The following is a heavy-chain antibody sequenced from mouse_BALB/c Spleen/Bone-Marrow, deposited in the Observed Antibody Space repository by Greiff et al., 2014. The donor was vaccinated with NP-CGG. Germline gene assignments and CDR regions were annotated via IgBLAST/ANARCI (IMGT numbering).Heavy chain of an antibody. J-gene: IGHJ3*01. CDR3: AIYYYGSSGFAY. CDR1: GFNIKDTY. Sequence: EVKLVESGAELVKSGASVKLSCTASGFNIKDTYMHWVKQRPEQGLEWIGRIDPANGNTKYDPKFQGKATITADTSSNTAYLQLSSLTSEDTAVYYCAIYYYGSSGFAYWGQGTLVTVSA. D-gene: IGHD1-1*01. CDR2: IDPANGNT. V-gene: IGHV14-3*02.